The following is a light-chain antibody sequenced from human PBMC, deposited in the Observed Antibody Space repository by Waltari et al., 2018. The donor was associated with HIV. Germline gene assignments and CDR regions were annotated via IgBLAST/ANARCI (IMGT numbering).Light chain of an antibody. CDR2: WAS. Sequence: DIVMTQSPDSLAASLVERDTINSRSRQSFLSTSDNKNYLAWYQQKPGQPPKLLISWASTRESGVPARFSGSGSGTDFTLTISSLQAEDVAVYYCQQYFTTPITFGQGTRLEIK. V-gene: IGKV4-1*01. CDR1: QSFLSTSDNKNY. CDR3: QQYFTTPIT. J-gene: IGKJ5*01.